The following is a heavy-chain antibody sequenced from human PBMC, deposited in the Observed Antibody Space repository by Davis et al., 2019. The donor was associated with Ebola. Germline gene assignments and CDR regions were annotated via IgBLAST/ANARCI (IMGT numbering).Heavy chain of an antibody. J-gene: IGHJ4*02. CDR2: IIPLFGTT. CDR3: ARGPSVATAHYFDY. V-gene: IGHV1-69*06. Sequence: SVKVSCRASGNTISTYTIDWVRQAPGQGLEWMGGIIPLFGTTNYAQKFRGRVMITADKSTRIAYMELNSLTSEDTAVYYCARGPSVATAHYFDYWGQGTLVTVSS. D-gene: IGHD2-21*02. CDR1: GNTISTYT.